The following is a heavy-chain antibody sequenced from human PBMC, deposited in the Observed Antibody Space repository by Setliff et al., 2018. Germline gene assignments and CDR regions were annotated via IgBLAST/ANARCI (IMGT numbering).Heavy chain of an antibody. D-gene: IGHD4-4*01. CDR3: ASQAHRDSNYYMDV. CDR2: ISWDGGST. CDR1: GFTFDDYT. J-gene: IGHJ6*03. Sequence: QAGGSLRLSCAASGFTFDDYTMHWVRQAPGKGLEWVSLISWDGGSTYYADSVKGRFTISRDNSKNSLYLQMNSLRTEDTALYYCASQAHRDSNYYMDVWGKGTTVTVSS. V-gene: IGHV3-43*01.